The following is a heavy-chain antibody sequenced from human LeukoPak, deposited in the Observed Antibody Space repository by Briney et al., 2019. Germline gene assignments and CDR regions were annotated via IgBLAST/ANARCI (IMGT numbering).Heavy chain of an antibody. CDR2: ISGSGGST. V-gene: IGHV3-23*01. D-gene: IGHD3-10*01. CDR3: AKDMVRHGWFDP. CDR1: GFTFSSYG. J-gene: IGHJ5*02. Sequence: GGSLRLSCAASGFTFSSYGMHWVRQAPGKGLEWVSAISGSGGSTYYADSVKGRFTISRDNSKNTLYLQMNSLRAEDTAVYYCAKDMVRHGWFDPWGQGTLVTVSS.